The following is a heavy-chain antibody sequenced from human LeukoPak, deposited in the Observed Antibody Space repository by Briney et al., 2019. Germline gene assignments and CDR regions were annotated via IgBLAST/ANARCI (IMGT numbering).Heavy chain of an antibody. CDR1: GGSSSRYF. CDR2: FSHSGST. Sequence: SETLSLTCTVYGGSSSRYFWSWIRQPPGKGLEWIGEFSHSGSTNYNQSLKSRVSISLDTSLNQFSLKVISVTAADTAVYYCARTGYCSSTGCSEGLDPWGQGTLVTVSS. V-gene: IGHV4-34*09. D-gene: IGHD2-2*01. J-gene: IGHJ5*02. CDR3: ARTGYCSSTGCSEGLDP.